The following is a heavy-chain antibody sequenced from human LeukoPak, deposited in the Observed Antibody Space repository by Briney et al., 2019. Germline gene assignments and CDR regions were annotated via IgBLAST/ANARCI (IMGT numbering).Heavy chain of an antibody. J-gene: IGHJ4*02. V-gene: IGHV1-2*02. CDR3: ARVTTTVVTRFDY. CDR2: INPNSGGT. Sequence: ASVKVSCKASGYTFTGYYMHWVRQAPGQGLEWMGWINPNSGGTNYAQKFQGRVTMTRDTSISTAYTELSRLRSDDTAVYYCARVTTTVVTRFDYWGQGTLVTVSS. CDR1: GYTFTGYY. D-gene: IGHD4-23*01.